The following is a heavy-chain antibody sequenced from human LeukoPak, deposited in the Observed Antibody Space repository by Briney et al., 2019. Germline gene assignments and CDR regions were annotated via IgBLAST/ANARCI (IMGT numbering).Heavy chain of an antibody. V-gene: IGHV3-48*02. Sequence: TGGSLRLSCAASGFTFSSYSMNWVRQAPGKGLEWVSYISSSSSTIYYADSVKGRFTISRDNAKNSLYLQMNSLRDEDTAVYYCARVVSGSGWFGYFDYWGQGTLVTVSS. CDR1: GFTFSSYS. D-gene: IGHD6-19*01. J-gene: IGHJ4*02. CDR2: ISSSSSTI. CDR3: ARVVSGSGWFGYFDY.